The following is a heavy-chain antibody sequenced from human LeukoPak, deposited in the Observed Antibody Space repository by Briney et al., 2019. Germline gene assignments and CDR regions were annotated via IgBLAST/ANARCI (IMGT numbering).Heavy chain of an antibody. D-gene: IGHD3-3*01. CDR3: ASDRQNDFWSGYYTQGYYYGMDV. CDR2: INTNTGNP. CDR1: GYTFTGYY. Sequence: GASVKVSCKASGYTFTGYYMHWVRQAPGQGLEWMGWINTNTGNPTYAQGFTGRFVFSLDTSVSTAYLQICSLKAEDTAVYYCASDRQNDFWSGYYTQGYYYGMDVWGQGTTVTVSS. J-gene: IGHJ6*02. V-gene: IGHV7-4-1*01.